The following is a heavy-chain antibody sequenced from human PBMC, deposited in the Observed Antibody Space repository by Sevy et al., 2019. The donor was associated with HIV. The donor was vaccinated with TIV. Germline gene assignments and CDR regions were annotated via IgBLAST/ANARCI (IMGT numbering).Heavy chain of an antibody. CDR3: AVFSDYDSSGYYYRLNSDY. Sequence: GGSLRLSCAASGFTFSSYGMHWVRQAPGKGLEWVAVISYDGSNKYYADSVKGRFTISRDNSKNTLYLQMNSLRAEDTAVYYCAVFSDYDSSGYYYRLNSDYWGQGTLVTVSS. CDR1: GFTFSSYG. D-gene: IGHD3-22*01. J-gene: IGHJ4*02. CDR2: ISYDGSNK. V-gene: IGHV3-30*03.